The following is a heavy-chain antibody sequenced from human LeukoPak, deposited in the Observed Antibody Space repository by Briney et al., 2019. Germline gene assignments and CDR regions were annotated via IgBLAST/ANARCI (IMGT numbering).Heavy chain of an antibody. CDR2: IYFSGST. V-gene: IGHV4-31*03. Sequence: SETLSLTCTLSGGSISSGGYYWSWIRQHPGKGLGWIGYIYFSGSTSSNPSLESRVTISVDTSKNQPSLKLSSVAAADTALYYCASSSGYYYFDYWGQGTLVTVSS. CDR3: ASSSGYYYFDY. D-gene: IGHD3-22*01. J-gene: IGHJ4*02. CDR1: GGSISSGGYY.